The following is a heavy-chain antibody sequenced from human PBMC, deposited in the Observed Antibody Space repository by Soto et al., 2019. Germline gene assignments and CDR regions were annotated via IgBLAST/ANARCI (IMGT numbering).Heavy chain of an antibody. Sequence: EVQLLESGGGLVQPGGSLRLSCAASGFTFSSYAMSWVRQAPGKGLEWVSAISGSGGSTYYADSVKGRFTISRDNSKNTLYLQMNSLRAEDTAVYYCASRGGSPYYFDYWGQGTLVTVSS. V-gene: IGHV3-23*01. CDR2: ISGSGGST. CDR1: GFTFSSYA. CDR3: ASRGGSPYYFDY. D-gene: IGHD2-2*01. J-gene: IGHJ4*02.